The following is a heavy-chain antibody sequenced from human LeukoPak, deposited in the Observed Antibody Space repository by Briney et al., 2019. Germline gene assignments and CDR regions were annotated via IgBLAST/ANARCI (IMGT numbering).Heavy chain of an antibody. D-gene: IGHD6-19*01. V-gene: IGHV3-23*01. CDR1: GFTFSSYA. J-gene: IGHJ4*02. CDR2: ISGSGGST. CDR3: AKDSIAVAGSFHYFDY. Sequence: PGGSLRLSCAASGFTFSSYAMSWVRQAPGKGLEWVSAISGSGGSTYYADSVKGRFTISRDNSKNTLYLQMNSLRAEDTAVYYCAKDSIAVAGSFHYFDYWGQGTLVTVSS.